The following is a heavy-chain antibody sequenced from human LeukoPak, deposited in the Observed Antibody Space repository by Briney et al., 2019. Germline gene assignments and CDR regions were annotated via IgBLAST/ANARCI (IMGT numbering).Heavy chain of an antibody. CDR2: IYYSGST. J-gene: IGHJ4*02. D-gene: IGHD1-1*01. CDR1: GGSISSYY. V-gene: IGHV4-59*01. CDR3: ARATIEGYPSDY. Sequence: SETLSLTCTVSGGSISSYYWSWIRQPPGKGLEWIGYIYYSGSTNYNPSLKSQVTISVDTSKNQFSLKLSSVTAADTAVYYCARATIEGYPSDYWGQGTLVTVSS.